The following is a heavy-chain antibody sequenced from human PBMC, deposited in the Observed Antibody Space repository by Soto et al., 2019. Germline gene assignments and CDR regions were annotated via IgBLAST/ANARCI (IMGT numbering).Heavy chain of an antibody. CDR1: GFTFSRHG. V-gene: IGHV3-33*01. CDR3: ARDISFGAYDL. J-gene: IGHJ1*01. Sequence: GGSLRLSCAASGFTFSRHGMQWARQAPGKGLEWVALIWYDGTRESYADSVKGRFTISRDQSESTLYLQMNRLTADDTAVYYCARDISFGAYDLWGQGTLVTVSS. D-gene: IGHD1-1*01. CDR2: IWYDGTRE.